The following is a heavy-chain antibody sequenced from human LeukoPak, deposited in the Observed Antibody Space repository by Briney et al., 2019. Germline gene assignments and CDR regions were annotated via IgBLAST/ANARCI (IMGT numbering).Heavy chain of an antibody. J-gene: IGHJ4*02. Sequence: PGGSLRLSCSAAGFIFSSWGMHWVRQAPGKGLEWVAIIWSDGSNIYYADSVKGRFTISRDNSKNTLYLQMNTLRAEDTAVYYCATPQTQVSCRALGAGGVAFDLWGRGTLVSVSS. D-gene: IGHD2-8*02. CDR2: IWSDGSNI. CDR1: GFIFSSWG. V-gene: IGHV3-30*02. CDR3: ATPQTQVSCRALGAGGVAFDL.